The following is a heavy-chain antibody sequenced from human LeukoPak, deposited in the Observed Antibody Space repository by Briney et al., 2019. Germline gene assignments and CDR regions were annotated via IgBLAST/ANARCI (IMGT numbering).Heavy chain of an antibody. V-gene: IGHV3-33*01. CDR2: IWYDGSNK. CDR1: GFTFSIYG. J-gene: IGHJ4*02. CDR3: ARGDYYDSSGTGY. Sequence: GGSLRLSCAASGFTFSIYGMHWVRQAPGKGLEWVAVIWYDGSNKYYADSVKGRFTISRDNSKNTLYLQMNSLRAEDTAVYYCARGDYYDSSGTGYWGQGTLVTVSS. D-gene: IGHD3-22*01.